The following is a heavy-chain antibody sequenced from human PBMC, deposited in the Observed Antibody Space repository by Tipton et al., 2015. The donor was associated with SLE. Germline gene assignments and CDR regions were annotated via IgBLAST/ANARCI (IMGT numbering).Heavy chain of an antibody. D-gene: IGHD3-10*01. CDR3: ARVPGRYGYYYYMDV. J-gene: IGHJ6*03. CDR2: IYHGGSS. V-gene: IGHV4-31*03. CDR1: GGSIDSGDYY. Sequence: TLSLTCSVSGGSIDSGDYYWSWIRQNPGKGLQWIGYIYHGGSSYYNPSLKSRLKMSLDTSKNQLSLNLTSVTAADTAVYFCARVPGRYGYYYYMDVWGKGTTVTVSS.